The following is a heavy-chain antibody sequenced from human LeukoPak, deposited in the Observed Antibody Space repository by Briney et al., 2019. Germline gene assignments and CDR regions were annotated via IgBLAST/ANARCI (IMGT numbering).Heavy chain of an antibody. V-gene: IGHV1-2*02. J-gene: IGHJ4*02. Sequence: ASVKVSCKASGYTFTSYDIHWVRQAPGQGLEYMGWMNPNSGGTNYAQNLQGRVTTARDTSISTAYMELSRLRSDDTAIYYCARMEYYYDRSGYYNDWGQGTLVTVSS. CDR2: MNPNSGGT. CDR1: GYTFTSYD. CDR3: ARMEYYYDRSGYYND. D-gene: IGHD3-22*01.